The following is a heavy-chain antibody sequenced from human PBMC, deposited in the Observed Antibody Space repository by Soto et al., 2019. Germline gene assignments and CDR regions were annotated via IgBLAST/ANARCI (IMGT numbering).Heavy chain of an antibody. J-gene: IGHJ6*02. CDR2: IYYNGSN. CDR3: ARDEIGCSSTSCYTIYYYGMDV. CDR1: GGSISSGDYY. Sequence: SETLSLTCTVSGGSISSGDYYWSWIRQPPGKGLEWNGYIYYNGSNYYKPSLKNRVNKSVDTSKKQISMKISSVTAADTAVYYCARDEIGCSSTSCYTIYYYGMDVWGQGTTVTVSS. V-gene: IGHV4-30-4*01. D-gene: IGHD2-2*02.